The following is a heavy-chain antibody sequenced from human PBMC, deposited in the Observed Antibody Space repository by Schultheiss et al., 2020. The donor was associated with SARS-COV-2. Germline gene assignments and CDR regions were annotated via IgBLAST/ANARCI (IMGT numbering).Heavy chain of an antibody. CDR1: GGSISSYY. CDR3: ARDSAIFGVVTAFDI. D-gene: IGHD3-3*01. V-gene: IGHV4-59*04. CDR2: INHSGST. Sequence: SETLSLTCTVSGGSISSYYWSWIRQPPGKGLEWIGEINHSGSTYYNPSLKSRVTISVDTSKNQFSLKLSSVTAADTAVYYCARDSAIFGVVTAFDIWGQGTMVTVSS. J-gene: IGHJ3*02.